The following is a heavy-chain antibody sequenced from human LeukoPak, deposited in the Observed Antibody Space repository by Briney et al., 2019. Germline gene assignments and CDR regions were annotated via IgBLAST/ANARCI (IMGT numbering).Heavy chain of an antibody. V-gene: IGHV3-7*01. D-gene: IGHD6-19*01. CDR1: GFTFSSYW. J-gene: IGHJ4*02. CDR2: IKEDGSEK. CDR3: VRAPQWLGRVYFDY. Sequence: PGGSLRLSCAGTGFTFSSYWMSWVRQAPGKGLEWVANIKEDGSEKYYVDSVKGRFTISRDNAKNSLYLQMNSLRAEDTAVYYCVRAPQWLGRVYFDYWGQGTLVTVSS.